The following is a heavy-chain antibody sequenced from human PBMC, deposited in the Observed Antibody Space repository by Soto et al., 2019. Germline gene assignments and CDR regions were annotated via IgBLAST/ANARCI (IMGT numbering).Heavy chain of an antibody. J-gene: IGHJ3*02. D-gene: IGHD6-6*01. CDR2: TYYRSKWYN. Sequence: SQTLSLTCAISGDRVSSNSAAWNWIRQSPSGGLEWLGRTYYRSKWYNDYAVSVKSRITINPDTAKNQFSLQLNSVTPEDTAVYYCAREQLVAFDIWGQGTMVTVSS. V-gene: IGHV6-1*01. CDR3: AREQLVAFDI. CDR1: GDRVSSNSAA.